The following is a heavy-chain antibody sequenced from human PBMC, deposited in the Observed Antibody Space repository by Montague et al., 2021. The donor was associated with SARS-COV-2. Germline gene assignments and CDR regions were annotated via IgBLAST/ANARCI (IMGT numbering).Heavy chain of an antibody. V-gene: IGHV4-31*03. CDR1: GGSISSGGYY. D-gene: IGHD3-10*01. Sequence: TLSLTCTVSGGSISSGGYYWSWIRLHPGKGLEWIGYIYYSGSTYYNPSLKSRVTISVDTSKNQFSLKLSSATAADTAVYYCARAPYYYGSGRGYYGMDVWGQGTTVTVSS. CDR3: ARAPYYYGSGRGYYGMDV. J-gene: IGHJ6*02. CDR2: IYYSGST.